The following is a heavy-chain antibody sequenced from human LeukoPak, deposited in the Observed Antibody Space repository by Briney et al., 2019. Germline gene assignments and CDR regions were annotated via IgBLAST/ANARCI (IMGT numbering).Heavy chain of an antibody. CDR1: GFTFADYS. CDR3: ARWNLVSDY. D-gene: IGHD1-1*01. V-gene: IGHV3-11*01. CDR2: IGYSDDTI. Sequence: NSGGSLRLSCIASGFTFADYSMTWFRQAPGKGLEWVSYIGYSDDTIYYTDSVKGRFATSRDNAKNSLYLQMNSLRVDDTAVYYCARWNLVSDYWGQGTLVTVSS. J-gene: IGHJ4*02.